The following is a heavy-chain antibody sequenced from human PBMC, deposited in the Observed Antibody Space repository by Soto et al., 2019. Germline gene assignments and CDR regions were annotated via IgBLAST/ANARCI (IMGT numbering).Heavy chain of an antibody. CDR3: VGPQATVTSYDY. Sequence: PETLSLTCTLSGGSISIYYWSWIRQPPGKELEWIGYIYYSGSTNYNPSLKSRVTISVDPSKNQFSLNLSSVTASDTAVYYSVGPQATVTSYDYWGKGTLITAS. J-gene: IGHJ4*02. CDR2: IYYSGST. V-gene: IGHV4-59*01. D-gene: IGHD4-17*01. CDR1: GGSISIYY.